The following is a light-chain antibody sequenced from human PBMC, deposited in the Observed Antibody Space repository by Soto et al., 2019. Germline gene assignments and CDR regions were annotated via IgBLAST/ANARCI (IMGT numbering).Light chain of an antibody. CDR2: DVS. Sequence: QSALTQPASVSGSPGQSITISCTGTSIDVGGYTYVSWYQQHPGKAPKLIIYDVSNRPSGVSNRFSASKSGNTASLTISGLQAEDEADYYCSSYRSSGSLVFGGGTKLNVL. CDR1: SIDVGGYTY. J-gene: IGLJ3*02. V-gene: IGLV2-14*03. CDR3: SSYRSSGSLV.